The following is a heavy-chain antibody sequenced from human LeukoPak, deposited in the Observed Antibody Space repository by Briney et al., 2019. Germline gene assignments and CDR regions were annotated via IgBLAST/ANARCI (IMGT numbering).Heavy chain of an antibody. CDR3: AKDNAYCSGGSCINDY. J-gene: IGHJ4*02. V-gene: IGHV3-48*04. CDR2: FRPTGGAI. Sequence: PGGSLRLSCAASGFAFSTYSMTWVRQAPGKGLECVSYFRPTGGAIFYADSVKGRFTISRDNAKNSLYLQMNSLRAEDTAVYYCAKDNAYCSGGSCINDYWGQGTLVTVSS. CDR1: GFAFSTYS. D-gene: IGHD2-15*01.